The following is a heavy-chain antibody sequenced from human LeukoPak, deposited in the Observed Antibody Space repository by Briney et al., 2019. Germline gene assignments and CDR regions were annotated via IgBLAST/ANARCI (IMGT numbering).Heavy chain of an antibody. CDR1: GGSIGRYY. CDR2: IYATGSA. D-gene: IGHD6-19*01. CDR3: ARGKPYSSGWSFDS. V-gene: IGHV4-4*07. Sequence: PSETLSLTCTVSGGSIGRYYWNWIRQSAGGGLEWIGRIYATGSANYNPSLESRVTMSVDTSKNQFSLKLNSVTAADTAIYYCARGKPYSSGWSFDSWGQGTLVTVSS. J-gene: IGHJ4*02.